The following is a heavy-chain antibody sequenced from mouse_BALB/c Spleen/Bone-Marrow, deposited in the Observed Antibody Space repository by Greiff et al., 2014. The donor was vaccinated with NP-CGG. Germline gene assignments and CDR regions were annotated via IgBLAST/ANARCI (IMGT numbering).Heavy chain of an antibody. J-gene: IGHJ3*01. CDR3: ATYYYGSSWGFAY. D-gene: IGHD1-1*01. Sequence: VQLKESGAELVKPGASVKLSCTASGFNIKDTYMHWVKQRPEQGLEWIGRIDPANGNTKYDPKFQGKATITADTSSNTAYLQLSSLTSEDTAVYYCATYYYGSSWGFAYWGQGTLATVSA. CDR1: GFNIKDTY. CDR2: IDPANGNT. V-gene: IGHV14-3*02.